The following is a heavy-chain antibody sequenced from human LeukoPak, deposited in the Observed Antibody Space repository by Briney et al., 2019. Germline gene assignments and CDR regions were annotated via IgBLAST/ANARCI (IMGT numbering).Heavy chain of an antibody. J-gene: IGHJ4*02. D-gene: IGHD3-22*01. CDR3: AREGYYDSSGYSIRFSY. Sequence: GGSLRLSCEASEFTFSSYWMHWVRQAPGKGLVWVSRINSDGRTTIYADSVKGRFTISRDYAKNTLYLQMNSLRAEDTAVYYCAREGYYDSSGYSIRFSYWGQGTLVTVSS. CDR2: INSDGRTT. CDR1: EFTFSSYW. V-gene: IGHV3-74*01.